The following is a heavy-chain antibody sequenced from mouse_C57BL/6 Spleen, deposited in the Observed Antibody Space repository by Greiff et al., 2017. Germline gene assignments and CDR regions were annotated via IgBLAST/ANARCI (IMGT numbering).Heavy chain of an antibody. Sequence: QVQLQQPGAELVRPGTSVKLSCKASGYTFTSYWMHWVKQRPGQGLEWIGVIDPSDSYTNYNQKFKGKATLTVDTSSSTAYMQLSSLTSEDSAVYYCARGGSYRPMDYWDQGTSVTVSS. J-gene: IGHJ4*01. V-gene: IGHV1-59*01. CDR1: GYTFTSYW. CDR3: ARGGSYRPMDY. D-gene: IGHD2-10*01. CDR2: IDPSDSYT.